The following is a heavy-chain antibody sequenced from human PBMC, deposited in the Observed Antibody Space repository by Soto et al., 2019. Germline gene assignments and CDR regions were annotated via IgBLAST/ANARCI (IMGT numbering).Heavy chain of an antibody. D-gene: IGHD2-15*01. CDR2: IQSGGPT. V-gene: IGHV3-66*01. J-gene: IGHJ6*04. CDR1: GFTVSNKY. CDR3: ARDDVLCDGGRCYGVPLDV. Sequence: ESGGGLVQPGGSLRLSCAASGFTVSNKYMSWVRQAPGKGLEWVSLIQSGGPTYYADSVKGRFTISRDTSENTVHLQMDSLRAEDTAVYYCARDDVLCDGGRCYGVPLDVWSKGTTVTVSS.